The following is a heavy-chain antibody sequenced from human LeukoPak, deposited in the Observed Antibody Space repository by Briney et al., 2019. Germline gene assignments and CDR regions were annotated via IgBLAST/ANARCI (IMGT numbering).Heavy chain of an antibody. V-gene: IGHV4-39*07. D-gene: IGHD2-15*01. CDR2: IYYSGNT. Sequence: PSETLSLTCTVSGGSISSSSYYWGWIRQPPGKGLEWIGSIYYSGNTYYNASLKSRVTISVDTSKNQFSLKLNSVTAADTAVYYCASLSEYCSAGSCYLGWFDPWGQGTLVTVSS. CDR1: GGSISSSSYY. J-gene: IGHJ5*02. CDR3: ASLSEYCSAGSCYLGWFDP.